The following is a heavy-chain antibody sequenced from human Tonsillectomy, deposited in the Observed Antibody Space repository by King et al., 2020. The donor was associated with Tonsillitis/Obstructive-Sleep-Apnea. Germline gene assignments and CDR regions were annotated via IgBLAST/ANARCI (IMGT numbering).Heavy chain of an antibody. V-gene: IGHV4-39*01. CDR2: IYNSGST. CDR3: GAALGTVTTYTDY. D-gene: IGHD4-17*01. Sequence: QLQESGPGLVKPSETLSLTCTVSGGSISSSSFYWGWIRQPPGKGLEWIGSIYNSGSTYDNPSLKSRVTISVDTSSNQFSLKLSSVTAADTAVYYCGAALGTVTTYTDYWGQGTLVTVSS. CDR1: GGSISSSSFY. J-gene: IGHJ4*02.